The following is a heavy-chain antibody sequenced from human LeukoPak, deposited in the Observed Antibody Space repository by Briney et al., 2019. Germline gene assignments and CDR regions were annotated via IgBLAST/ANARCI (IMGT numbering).Heavy chain of an antibody. CDR2: ISTNGGST. Sequence: GGCLRLSCSASGFTFSNYAMHWVRQAPGKGLEYVSAISTNGGSTYYADSVKGRFTISRDNSKNTLYLQMSSLRADDTAVHYCVKGYCSGGNCFSRSMYYFDNWGQGTLVTVSS. J-gene: IGHJ4*02. CDR1: GFTFSNYA. CDR3: VKGYCSGGNCFSRSMYYFDN. D-gene: IGHD2-15*01. V-gene: IGHV3-64D*09.